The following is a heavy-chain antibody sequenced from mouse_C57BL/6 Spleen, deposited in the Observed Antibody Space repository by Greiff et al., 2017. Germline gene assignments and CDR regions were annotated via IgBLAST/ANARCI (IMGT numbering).Heavy chain of an antibody. V-gene: IGHV1-81*01. CDR3: ARGGTTVVEDYAMDY. Sequence: VQLVESGAELARPGASVKLSCKASGYTFTSYGISWVKQRTGQGLEWIGEIYPRSGNTYYNEKFKGKATLTADKSSSTAYMELRSLTSEDSAVYFCARGGTTVVEDYAMDYWGQGTSVTVSS. CDR1: GYTFTSYG. CDR2: IYPRSGNT. D-gene: IGHD1-1*01. J-gene: IGHJ4*01.